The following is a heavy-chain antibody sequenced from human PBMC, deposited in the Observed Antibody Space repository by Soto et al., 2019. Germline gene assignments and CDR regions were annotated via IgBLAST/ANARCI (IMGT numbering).Heavy chain of an antibody. CDR1: GFTVSSNY. D-gene: IGHD3-22*01. Sequence: EVQLVESGGGLIQPGGSLRLSCAASGFTVSSNYMSWVRQAPGKGLEWVAVIYSGGSTYYADAVKGRFTISSDNSKNTLYLQMNSLRAEDTVVDYGARVRQGYNDRSGRRGGYFDYWGQGTLVTVSS. CDR2: IYSGGST. V-gene: IGHV3-53*01. CDR3: ARVRQGYNDRSGRRGGYFDY. J-gene: IGHJ4*02.